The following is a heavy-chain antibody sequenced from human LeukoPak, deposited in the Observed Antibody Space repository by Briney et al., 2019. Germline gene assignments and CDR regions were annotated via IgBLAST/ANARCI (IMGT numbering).Heavy chain of an antibody. V-gene: IGHV3-53*01. D-gene: IGHD4-11*01. Sequence: GGSLRLSSAASGFTVSSNYMSWVRQAPGKGLEWVSVIYSGGSTYYADSVKGRFTISRDNSKNTLYLQMNSLRAEDTAVYYCARDQRDYCNYIYYYYGMDVWGQGTTVTVSS. CDR3: ARDQRDYCNYIYYYYGMDV. CDR2: IYSGGST. J-gene: IGHJ6*02. CDR1: GFTVSSNY.